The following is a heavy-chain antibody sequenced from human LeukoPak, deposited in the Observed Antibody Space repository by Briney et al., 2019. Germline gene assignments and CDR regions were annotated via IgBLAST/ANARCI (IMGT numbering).Heavy chain of an antibody. CDR2: VYDSGSG. CDR3: ASRYYDILTGYLYTDY. D-gene: IGHD3-9*01. Sequence: SETLSLTCTVSGGSVSSGGYYWSWIPQPPGKGLDWIGYVYDSGSGKYKPSLNSRITISIDTSKNQFSLKLSSVTAADTAVYYCASRYYDILTGYLYTDYWGQGTLVTVSS. J-gene: IGHJ4*02. V-gene: IGHV4-61*08. CDR1: GGSVSSGGYY.